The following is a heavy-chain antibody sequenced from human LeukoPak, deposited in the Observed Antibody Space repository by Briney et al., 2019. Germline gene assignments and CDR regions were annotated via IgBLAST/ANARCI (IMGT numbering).Heavy chain of an antibody. CDR1: GYALSNYG. V-gene: IGHV1-18*01. CDR2: ISAYNGNT. CDR3: ARAIAGDYNDY. J-gene: IGHJ4*02. D-gene: IGHD3-16*02. Sequence: GASVKVSCKASGYALSNYGISWVRQAPGQGLEWMGWISAYNGNTNYAQKLQGRVTMTTDTSTSTAYMELRSLRSDDTVVYYCARAIAGDYNDYWGQGTLVTVSS.